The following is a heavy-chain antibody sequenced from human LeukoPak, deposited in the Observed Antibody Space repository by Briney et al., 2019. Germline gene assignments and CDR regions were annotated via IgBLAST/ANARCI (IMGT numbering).Heavy chain of an antibody. V-gene: IGHV3-74*01. J-gene: IGHJ3*02. CDR3: ARGGSPPEALGDAFDI. CDR2: INSDGSST. CDR1: GFTFSRYW. D-gene: IGHD1-26*01. Sequence: GGSLRLSCAASGFTFSRYWMHWVRQTPGKGLVRVSRINSDGSSTTNADSVKGRFTISRDNAKNTLYLQMNSLRVEDTAAYFCARGGSPPEALGDAFDIWGQGTMVTVSS.